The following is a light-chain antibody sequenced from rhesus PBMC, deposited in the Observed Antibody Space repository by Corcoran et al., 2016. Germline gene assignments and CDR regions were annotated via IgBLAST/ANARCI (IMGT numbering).Light chain of an antibody. Sequence: DIQMTQSPSSLSASVGDRVTITCRASQGISDYLNWYQQKPGKAPKGLIYGASSLESGVPSRFSGSGSGTDFTLPISSLQPEDFAAFYCLQGYSTPYSFAQGTKVEIE. CDR1: QGISDY. J-gene: IGKJ2*01. CDR2: GAS. V-gene: IGKV1-36*02. CDR3: LQGYSTPYS.